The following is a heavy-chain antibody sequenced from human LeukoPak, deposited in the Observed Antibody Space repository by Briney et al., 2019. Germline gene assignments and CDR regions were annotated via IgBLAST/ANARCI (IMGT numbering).Heavy chain of an antibody. D-gene: IGHD2-2*01. CDR1: GYTFTSYD. Sequence: ASVKVSCKASGYTFTSYDINWVRQATGQGLEWMGWMNPNSGNTGYAQKFQGRVTITRNTSISTAYMELSSLRSEDTAVYCCARSGYYCSSTSCLGDYYYYYMDVWGKGTTVTVSS. J-gene: IGHJ6*03. V-gene: IGHV1-8*03. CDR2: MNPNSGNT. CDR3: ARSGYYCSSTSCLGDYYYYYMDV.